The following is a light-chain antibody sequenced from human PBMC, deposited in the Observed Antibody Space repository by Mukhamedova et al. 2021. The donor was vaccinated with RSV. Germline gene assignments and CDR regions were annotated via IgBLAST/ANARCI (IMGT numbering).Light chain of an antibody. Sequence: WYQRRVHGRAPKLLIYDASNMETGVPYRFSGSGSGTDFSFTISSLQPEDITTYYCQQYDSLPITFGQGTRLEIK. V-gene: IGKV1-33*01. CDR3: QQYDSLPIT. CDR2: DAS. J-gene: IGKJ5*01.